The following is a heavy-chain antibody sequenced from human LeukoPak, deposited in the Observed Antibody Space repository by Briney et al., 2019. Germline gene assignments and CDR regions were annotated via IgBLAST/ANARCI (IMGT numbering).Heavy chain of an antibody. CDR3: ARDFARSVGYYFDY. CDR1: GFTFDDYA. D-gene: IGHD3-16*01. Sequence: GGSLRLSCAASGFTFDDYAMHWVRQAPGKGLEWVSGISWNSGSIGYADSVKGRFTISRDNAKNSLYLQMNSLRAEDTAVYYCARDFARSVGYYFDYWGQGTLVTVSS. J-gene: IGHJ4*02. V-gene: IGHV3-9*01. CDR2: ISWNSGSI.